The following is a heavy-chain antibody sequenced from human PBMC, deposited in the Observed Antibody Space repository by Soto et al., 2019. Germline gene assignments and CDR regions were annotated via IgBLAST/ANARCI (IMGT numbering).Heavy chain of an antibody. J-gene: IGHJ5*02. Sequence: QVQLQESGPGLVKPSETLYLTCTVSGGSISSGGYYWSWIRQHPGKGLEWIGYIYYSGSTYYNPSLKSRVTISVDTSKNQFSLKLSSVTAADTAIYYCARDSPITMVGPVQNWFDPWGQGTLVTVSS. V-gene: IGHV4-31*03. CDR2: IYYSGST. CDR3: ARDSPITMVGPVQNWFDP. CDR1: GGSISSGGYY. D-gene: IGHD3-10*01.